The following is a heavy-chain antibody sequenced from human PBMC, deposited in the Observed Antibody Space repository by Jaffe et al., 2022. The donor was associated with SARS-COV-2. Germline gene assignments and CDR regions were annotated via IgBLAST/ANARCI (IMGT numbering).Heavy chain of an antibody. CDR1: GFTFDDYA. CDR2: ISWNSGSI. V-gene: IGHV3-9*01. CDR3: AKDIGGLVGATTSYYYYYGMDV. J-gene: IGHJ6*02. Sequence: EVQLVESGGGLVQPGRSLRLSCAASGFTFDDYAMHWVRQAPGKGLEWVSGISWNSGSIGYADSVKGRFTISRDNAKNSLYLQMNSLRAEDTALYYCAKDIGGLVGATTSYYYYYGMDVWGQGTTVTVSS. D-gene: IGHD1-26*01.